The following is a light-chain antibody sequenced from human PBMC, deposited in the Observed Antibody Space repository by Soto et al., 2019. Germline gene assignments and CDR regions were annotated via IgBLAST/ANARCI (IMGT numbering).Light chain of an antibody. J-gene: IGLJ7*01. CDR1: SGHSSYA. V-gene: IGLV4-69*01. Sequence: QSVLTQSPSASASLGASVKLTCTLSSGHSSYAIAWHQQQPEKGPRYLMKLNSDGSHSKGDGIPDRFSGSSSGAERYLTISSLQSEDEAAYYCQPWGTGSRAWFGGGTQLTVL. CDR3: QPWGTGSRAW. CDR2: LNSDGSH.